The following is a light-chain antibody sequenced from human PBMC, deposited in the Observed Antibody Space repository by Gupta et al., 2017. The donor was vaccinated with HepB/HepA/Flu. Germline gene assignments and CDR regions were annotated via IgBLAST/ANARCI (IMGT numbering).Light chain of an antibody. CDR2: EVT. V-gene: IGLV2-11*01. CDR1: TSDIVDYDY. J-gene: IGLJ3*02. Sequence: QSALTLPRSVSGSPGQSVSCLCTGTTSDIVDYDYVSWYQQHPAQVPKLLLYEVTKRPSGVPHRFSGSKSGNTASLTITGLQAEDEADYYCCTYASSNTTVVFGGGTKLTVL. CDR3: CTYASSNTTVV.